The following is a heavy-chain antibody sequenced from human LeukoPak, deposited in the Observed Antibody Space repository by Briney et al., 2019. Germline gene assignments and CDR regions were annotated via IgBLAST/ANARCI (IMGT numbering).Heavy chain of an antibody. CDR1: GFTFSSYA. CDR2: ISGSGGST. J-gene: IGHJ4*02. D-gene: IGHD3-9*01. V-gene: IGHV3-23*01. Sequence: GGSLRLSCAASGFTFSSYAMSWVRQAPGKGLEWVSAISGSGGSTYYADSVKGRFTISRDNSKNTLYLQMNSLRAEDTAVYYCAKASGYDILTGHLDYWGQGTLVTVSS. CDR3: AKASGYDILTGHLDY.